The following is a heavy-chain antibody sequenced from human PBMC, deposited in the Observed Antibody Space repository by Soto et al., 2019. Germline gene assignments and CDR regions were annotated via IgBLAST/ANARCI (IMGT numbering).Heavy chain of an antibody. CDR1: GGSISSGGYY. CDR2: IYYSGST. J-gene: IGHJ4*02. V-gene: IGHV4-31*03. Sequence: QVQLQESGPGLVKPSQTLSLTCTVSGGSISSGGYYWSWIRQHPGKGLEWIGYIYYSGSTYYNPSLKSRVTISVDTSKNQFSLKLSSVTAADTAVYYCARSRLVRFLEWLLYFDYWGQGTLVTVSS. CDR3: ARSRLVRFLEWLLYFDY. D-gene: IGHD3-3*01.